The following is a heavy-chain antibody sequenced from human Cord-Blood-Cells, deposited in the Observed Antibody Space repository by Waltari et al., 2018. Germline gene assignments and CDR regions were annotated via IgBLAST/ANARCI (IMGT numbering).Heavy chain of an antibody. CDR2: IYYSGST. CDR3: ARLAAAAADY. D-gene: IGHD6-13*01. Sequence: QLQLQESGPGLVKPSATLSLTCTVSGGSISSSSYYLGWIRQPPGKGLEWIGSIYYSGSTYYNPSLKSRVTISVDTSKNQFSLKLSSVTAADTAVYYCARLAAAAADYWGQGTLVTVSS. V-gene: IGHV4-39*07. J-gene: IGHJ4*02. CDR1: GGSISSSSYY.